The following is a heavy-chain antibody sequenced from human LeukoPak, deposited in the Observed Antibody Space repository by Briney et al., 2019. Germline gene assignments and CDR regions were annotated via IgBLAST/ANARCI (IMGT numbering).Heavy chain of an antibody. CDR1: GFTFSSYA. Sequence: GGSLRLSCAASGFTFSSYAMSWVRQAPGKGLEWVSSISSSSSYIYYADSVKGRFTISRDNAKNSLYLQMNSLRAEDTAVYYCARDGAAGPYYYYGMDVWGQGTTVTVSS. D-gene: IGHD6-13*01. V-gene: IGHV3-21*01. CDR2: ISSSSSYI. J-gene: IGHJ6*02. CDR3: ARDGAAGPYYYYGMDV.